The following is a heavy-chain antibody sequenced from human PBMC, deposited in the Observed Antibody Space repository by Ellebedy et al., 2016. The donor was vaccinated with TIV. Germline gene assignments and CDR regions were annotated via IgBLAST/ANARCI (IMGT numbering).Heavy chain of an antibody. J-gene: IGHJ4*02. Sequence: PGGSLRLSCAASGFTFDDYTMHWVRQAPGKGLEWVSLISWDGGSTYYADSVKGRFTISRDNSKNTLYLQMNSLRAEDTAVYYCARDYDSSGPFDYWGQGTLVTVSS. CDR1: GFTFDDYT. CDR2: ISWDGGST. CDR3: ARDYDSSGPFDY. D-gene: IGHD3-22*01. V-gene: IGHV3-43*01.